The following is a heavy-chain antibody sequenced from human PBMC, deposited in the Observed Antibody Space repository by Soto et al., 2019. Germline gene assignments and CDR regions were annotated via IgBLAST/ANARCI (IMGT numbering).Heavy chain of an antibody. D-gene: IGHD6-19*01. Sequence: SVKVSCKASGGTFSSYAISWVRQALGPGLEWMGGIIPIFGTANYAQKFEGSVTITADESTSTAYIELSSLRSEDTAVYYCARHPGQGIAVAGSGPDYYYYGMDVWGQGTTVTVSS. CDR1: GGTFSSYA. V-gene: IGHV1-69*13. CDR2: IIPIFGTA. J-gene: IGHJ6*02. CDR3: ARHPGQGIAVAGSGPDYYYYGMDV.